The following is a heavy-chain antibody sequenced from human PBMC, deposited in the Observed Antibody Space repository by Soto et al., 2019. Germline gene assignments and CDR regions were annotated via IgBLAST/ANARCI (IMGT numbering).Heavy chain of an antibody. J-gene: IGHJ3*02. Sequence: GGSLRLSCAASGFNFDDYAMHWVQQAPGKGLEWVSSISWNSGYIAYADSVKGRFTISRDNAKNSLYLQMNSLRAEDTALYYCAKVQGGQWLARNNPFHIWGQGTMVTVSS. CDR1: GFNFDDYA. CDR2: ISWNSGYI. D-gene: IGHD6-19*01. CDR3: AKVQGGQWLARNNPFHI. V-gene: IGHV3-9*01.